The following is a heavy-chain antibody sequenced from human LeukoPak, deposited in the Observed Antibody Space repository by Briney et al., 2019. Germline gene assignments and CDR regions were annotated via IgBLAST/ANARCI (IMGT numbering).Heavy chain of an antibody. V-gene: IGHV3-23*01. D-gene: IGHD3-10*01. CDR3: AKDSSTGSGSYYGIYYYMDV. CDR1: GFTFSSYA. CDR2: ISGNGGGT. Sequence: PGGSLRLSCAASGFTFSSYAMSWVRQAPGKGLEWVSAISGNGGGTYYADSVKGRFTISRDNSKNTLNLQMDSLRAEDTAVYYCAKDSSTGSGSYYGIYYYMDVWGKGTTVTVSS. J-gene: IGHJ6*03.